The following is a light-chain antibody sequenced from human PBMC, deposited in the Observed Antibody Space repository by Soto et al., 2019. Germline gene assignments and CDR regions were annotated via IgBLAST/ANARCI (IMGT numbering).Light chain of an antibody. CDR1: QTISTW. Sequence: TQNPSTPSVLLRATITITCRASQTISTWLAWYQQKPGKAPKLLIYDAISLQTGVPARFSGSGSGTEFTLTISSLQPDDFATYYCQQDNNYPRTFGQGTKVDIK. CDR3: QQDNNYPRT. CDR2: DAI. V-gene: IGKV1-5*01. J-gene: IGKJ1*01.